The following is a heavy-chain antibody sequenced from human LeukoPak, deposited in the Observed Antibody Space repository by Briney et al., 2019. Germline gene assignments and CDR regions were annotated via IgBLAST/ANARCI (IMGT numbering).Heavy chain of an antibody. CDR2: IYYSGST. V-gene: IGHV4-39*07. CDR1: GGSISSSSYY. D-gene: IGHD3-10*01. Sequence: SETLSLTCTVSGGSISSSSYYWGWIRQPPGKGLEWIGSIYYSGSTYYNPSLKSRVTISVDTSKNQFSLKLSSVTAADTAVYYCARAPRITMVRGVTGGPYAFDIWGQGTMVTVSS. J-gene: IGHJ3*02. CDR3: ARAPRITMVRGVTGGPYAFDI.